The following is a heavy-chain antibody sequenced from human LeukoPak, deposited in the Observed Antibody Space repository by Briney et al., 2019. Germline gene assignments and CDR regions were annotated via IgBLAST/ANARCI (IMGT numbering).Heavy chain of an antibody. Sequence: GASVKVSCKASGYTFTSYDINWVRQATGQGLEWMGWMNPNSGNTGYAQKFQGRVTMTRNTSISTAYMELSSLRSEDTAVYYCARELSRMKGYCSSTSCGFDPWGQGTLVTVSS. J-gene: IGHJ5*02. CDR1: GYTFTSYD. D-gene: IGHD2-2*01. CDR3: ARELSRMKGYCSSTSCGFDP. CDR2: MNPNSGNT. V-gene: IGHV1-8*02.